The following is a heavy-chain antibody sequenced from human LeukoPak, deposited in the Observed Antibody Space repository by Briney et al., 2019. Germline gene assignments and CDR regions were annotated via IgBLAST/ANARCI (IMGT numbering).Heavy chain of an antibody. D-gene: IGHD6-13*01. V-gene: IGHV1-2*02. CDR3: ARTREYSSSWYFPPFDP. J-gene: IGHJ5*02. Sequence: ASVKVSCKASGYTFTGYYVNWVRQAPGQGLEWMGWINPNSGRTSYARNFQGRVIMTRDPSINTAYMELSGLTSNDTAVYYCARTREYSSSWYFPPFDPWGQGTLVTISS. CDR1: GYTFTGYY. CDR2: INPNSGRT.